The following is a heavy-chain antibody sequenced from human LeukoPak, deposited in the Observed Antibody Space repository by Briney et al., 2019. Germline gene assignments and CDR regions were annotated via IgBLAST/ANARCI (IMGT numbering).Heavy chain of an antibody. J-gene: IGHJ1*01. Sequence: PGGSLRLSCAASGFTFSSYAMSWVRQAPGKGLEWVSAISGSGGSTYYADSGKGRFPISRDNSKNTRYLQMNSLRAEDTAVYYCAKETKPHYFQHGGQGTLVTVSS. V-gene: IGHV3-23*01. CDR3: AKETKPHYFQH. CDR2: ISGSGGST. D-gene: IGHD1/OR15-1a*01. CDR1: GFTFSSYA.